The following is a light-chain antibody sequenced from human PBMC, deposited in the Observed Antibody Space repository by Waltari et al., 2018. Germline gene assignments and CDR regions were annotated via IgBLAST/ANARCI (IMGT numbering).Light chain of an antibody. CDR2: RSD. V-gene: IGLV1-44*01. CDR3: AAWDDSLNGRWV. J-gene: IGLJ3*02. Sequence: QSVLTQPPSVSGPPGQRVTISCSGRASNIGNNLVNWSQQFPGKAPKLLIYRSDQRPSGAPDRFSGSKSGTSASLAISGLQSEDEADYYCAAWDDSLNGRWVFGGGTKVTVL. CDR1: ASNIGNNL.